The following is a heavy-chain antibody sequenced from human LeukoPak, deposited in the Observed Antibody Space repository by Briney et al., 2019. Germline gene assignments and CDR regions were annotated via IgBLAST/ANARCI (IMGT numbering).Heavy chain of an antibody. CDR1: GFTFSSYT. Sequence: GGSLRLSYATSGFTFSSYTINWVRQAPGKGLEWVSSISSSSSYIYYADSVKGRFTISRDNSKNSLYLQMNSLRAEDTAVYYCARCGGCQSYGLDVWGQGTTVTVSS. J-gene: IGHJ6*02. D-gene: IGHD2-15*01. CDR3: ARCGGCQSYGLDV. V-gene: IGHV3-21*01. CDR2: ISSSSSYI.